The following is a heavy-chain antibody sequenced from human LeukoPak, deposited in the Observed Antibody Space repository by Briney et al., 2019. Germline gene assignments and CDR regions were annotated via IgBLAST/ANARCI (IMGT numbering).Heavy chain of an antibody. D-gene: IGHD4-23*01. V-gene: IGHV1-69*13. CDR3: ARVRTDHGGFDY. J-gene: IGHJ4*02. Sequence: ASVKVSCKASVGTFSGYAINWVRQAPGQGLEWMGGIIPIFGTANYAQKFQGRVTITADESTSTAYMELSSLRSEDTAVYYCARVRTDHGGFDYWGQGTLVTVSS. CDR2: IIPIFGTA. CDR1: VGTFSGYA.